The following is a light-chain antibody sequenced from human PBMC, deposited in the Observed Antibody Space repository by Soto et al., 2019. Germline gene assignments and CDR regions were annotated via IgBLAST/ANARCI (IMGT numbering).Light chain of an antibody. CDR1: QSISFW. CDR3: QQYNSFAPYS. J-gene: IGKJ2*03. Sequence: DIQMTQSPSTLSASVGDRVTITCRSSQSISFWLAWYQQKPGKAPKLLIYDASPLYSGVPSRFSGSRSGTEFTLTISSLQPDDFGSYYCQQYNSFAPYSFGQGTKLEI. CDR2: DAS. V-gene: IGKV1-5*01.